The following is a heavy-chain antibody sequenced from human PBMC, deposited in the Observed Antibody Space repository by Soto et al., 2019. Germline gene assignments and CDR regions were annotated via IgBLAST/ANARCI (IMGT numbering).Heavy chain of an antibody. D-gene: IGHD3-10*01. J-gene: IGHJ6*02. CDR1: GYSISSSNW. CDR3: ARHSPPFFYGSGPWDV. Sequence: SETMSLTCAVSGYSISSSNWWGWIRQPPGKGLEWIGYIYYSGTTYYNPSLKSRVTMSVDTSKNQFSLKLSSLIAADTAVYYCARHSPPFFYGSGPWDVWGQGTTVTVSS. V-gene: IGHV4-28*01. CDR2: IYYSGTT.